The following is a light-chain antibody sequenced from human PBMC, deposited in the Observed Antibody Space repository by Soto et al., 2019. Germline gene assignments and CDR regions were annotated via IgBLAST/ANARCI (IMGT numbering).Light chain of an antibody. Sequence: DIQLTQSPSFLSASVGDRVTISCRASQGISDYLAWYQQKPGKAPKLLIYGASTLQSGVPSRFSGSASGTECTLTISSLQPEDFTTYFGQQFNAYPLTFGGGTKLEIK. J-gene: IGKJ4*01. CDR3: QQFNAYPLT. CDR1: QGISDY. V-gene: IGKV1-9*01. CDR2: GAS.